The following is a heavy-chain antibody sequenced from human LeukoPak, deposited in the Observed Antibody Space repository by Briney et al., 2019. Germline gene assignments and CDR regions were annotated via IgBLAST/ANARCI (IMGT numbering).Heavy chain of an antibody. CDR3: ARPRSTSCYRCAFDI. CDR2: ISYDGSNK. V-gene: IGHV3-30-3*01. Sequence: SGTSLRLSCAASGFAFSSYAMHWVRQAPGKGLEWVAVISYDGSNKYYPDSVKGRFTISRDNSKNTLYLQMNSLRAEDTAVYYCARPRSTSCYRCAFDIWGQGTMVTVSS. CDR1: GFAFSSYA. D-gene: IGHD2-2*02. J-gene: IGHJ3*02.